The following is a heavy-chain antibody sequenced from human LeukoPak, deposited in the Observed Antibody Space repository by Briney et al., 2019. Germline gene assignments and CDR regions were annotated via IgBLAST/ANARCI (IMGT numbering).Heavy chain of an antibody. CDR3: ARVAAAGTRYYCFMDV. D-gene: IGHD6-13*01. CDR2: INPNSGGT. V-gene: IGHV1-2*02. Sequence: ASVKVSCKASGYTFTGYYMHWVRQAPGQGLEWMGWINPNSGGTNYARKFQGRVTMTRDTSISTAYMELSRLRSDDTAVYYCARVAAAGTRYYCFMDVWGKGTTVTVSS. CDR1: GYTFTGYY. J-gene: IGHJ6*03.